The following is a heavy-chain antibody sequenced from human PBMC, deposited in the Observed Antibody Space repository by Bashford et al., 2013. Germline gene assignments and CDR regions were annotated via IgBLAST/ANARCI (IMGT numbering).Heavy chain of an antibody. V-gene: IGHV1-18*01. CDR1: GYTFTSYG. D-gene: IGHD2-15*01. J-gene: IGHJ3*02. CDR2: ISAYNGNT. CDR3: ARDEGGGGSPNDAFDI. Sequence: ASVKVSCKASGYTFTSYGISWVRQAPGQGLEWMGWISAYNGNTNYAQKLQGRVTMTTDTSTSTAYMELRSLRSDDTAVYYCARDEGGGGSPNDAFDIWGQGTMVTVSS.